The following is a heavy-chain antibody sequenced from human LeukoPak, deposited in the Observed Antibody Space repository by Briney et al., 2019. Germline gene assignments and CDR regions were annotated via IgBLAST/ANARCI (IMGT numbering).Heavy chain of an antibody. J-gene: IGHJ4*02. CDR2: INHSGST. CDR1: GGSFSDYY. Sequence: SETLSLTCAVYGGSFSDYYWSWIRQPPGKGLEWIGEINHSGSTSYNPSLKSRVTISVDTSKNQFSLNLNSVTAADTAVYYCAGLTVVTDRSDDFWGQGTLVTVSS. CDR3: AGLTVVTDRSDDF. V-gene: IGHV4-34*01. D-gene: IGHD2-15*01.